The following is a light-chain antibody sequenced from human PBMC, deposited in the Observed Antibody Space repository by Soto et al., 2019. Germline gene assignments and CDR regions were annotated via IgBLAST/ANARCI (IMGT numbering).Light chain of an antibody. CDR1: NIGSKG. Sequence: SSELTQPPSVSVAPGKTASITCGGNNIGSKGVHWYQQKPGQAPVLVIYYDSDRPSGIPERFSGSNSGNTATLTISRVEAGDEADYYCQVWDNSDHVVFGGGTKLTVL. V-gene: IGLV3-21*04. CDR2: YDS. CDR3: QVWDNSDHVV. J-gene: IGLJ2*01.